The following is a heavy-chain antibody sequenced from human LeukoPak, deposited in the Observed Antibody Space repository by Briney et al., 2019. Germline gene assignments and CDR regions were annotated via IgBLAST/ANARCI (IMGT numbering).Heavy chain of an antibody. CDR1: GYTFTSYG. V-gene: IGHV1-18*01. Sequence: GASVKVSCKASGYTFTSYGISWVRQAPGQGLEWMGWISAYNGNTNYAQKLQGRVTMTTDTSTSTAYMELRSLRSDDTAVYYCARDIRGYCSGGSCDPLDYWGQGTLVTVSS. J-gene: IGHJ4*02. D-gene: IGHD2-15*01. CDR2: ISAYNGNT. CDR3: ARDIRGYCSGGSCDPLDY.